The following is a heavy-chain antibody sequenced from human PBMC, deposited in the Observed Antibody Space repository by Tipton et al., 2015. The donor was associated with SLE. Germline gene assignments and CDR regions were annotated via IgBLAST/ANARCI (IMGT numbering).Heavy chain of an antibody. CDR3: AKQFVDV. J-gene: IGHJ3*01. V-gene: IGHV3-23*01. CDR1: GFTFYNYA. D-gene: IGHD5-24*01. Sequence: SLRLSCAASGFTFYNYAMNWVRQAPGKGLGWVSSISETGDSTHYADSVKGRFTISRDNSKSTLYLQMSSLRAEDTAVYYCAKQFVDVWGQGTMVIVSS. CDR2: ISETGDST.